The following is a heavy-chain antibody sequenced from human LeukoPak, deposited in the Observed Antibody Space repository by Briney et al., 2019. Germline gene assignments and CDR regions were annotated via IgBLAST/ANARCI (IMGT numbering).Heavy chain of an antibody. D-gene: IGHD3-22*01. CDR1: GFTVSSNY. Sequence: PGGSLRLSCAASGFTVSSNYMSWVRQAPGKGLEWVSVIYSGGSTYYADSVKGRFTISRDNSKNTLYLQMNSLRAEDTAVYYCARVTDTAQYYYDSSGYFDYWGQGTLVTVSS. V-gene: IGHV3-53*01. J-gene: IGHJ4*02. CDR3: ARVTDTAQYYYDSSGYFDY. CDR2: IYSGGST.